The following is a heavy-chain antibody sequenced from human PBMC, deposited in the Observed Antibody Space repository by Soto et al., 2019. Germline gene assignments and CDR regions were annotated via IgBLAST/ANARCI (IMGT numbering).Heavy chain of an antibody. D-gene: IGHD6-13*01. J-gene: IGHJ4*02. Sequence: GGSLRLSGAASGFTFSSYAMSWVRQAPGKGLEWVSAISGSGGSTYYADSVKGRFTISRDNSKNTLYLQMNRLRAEDMAVYYCGKRQIAAAGRFDYWGQGTMVTVSS. CDR3: GKRQIAAAGRFDY. V-gene: IGHV3-23*01. CDR1: GFTFSSYA. CDR2: ISGSGGST.